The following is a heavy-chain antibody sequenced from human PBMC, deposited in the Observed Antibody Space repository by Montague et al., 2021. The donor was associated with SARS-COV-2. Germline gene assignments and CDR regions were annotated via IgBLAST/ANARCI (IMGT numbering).Heavy chain of an antibody. CDR3: VRVGVGSTYYFDY. V-gene: IGHV3-48*03. D-gene: IGHD1-26*01. CDR1: GFTFSSYE. Sequence: SRSLSFSASGFTFSSYEMTWVRQAPGKGLEWVSYISSSGTTIYYADSMKGRFTISRDNVKDSLHLQINSLRAEDTAVYYCVRVGVGSTYYFDYWGHGTLVTVSS. CDR2: ISSSGTTI. J-gene: IGHJ4*01.